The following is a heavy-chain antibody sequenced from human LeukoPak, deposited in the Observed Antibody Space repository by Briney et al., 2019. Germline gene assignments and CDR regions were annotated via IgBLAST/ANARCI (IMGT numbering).Heavy chain of an antibody. CDR2: ISTYNGNT. CDR1: GGTFSSYA. J-gene: IGHJ4*02. Sequence: ASVKVSCKASGGTFSSYAISWVRQAPGQGLEWMGWISTYNGNTNYAQQLQGRVTVTTDTSTSTAYMELRSLRSDDTAVYYCARVTDYSNYIYWGQGTLVTVSS. D-gene: IGHD4-11*01. CDR3: ARVTDYSNYIY. V-gene: IGHV1-18*01.